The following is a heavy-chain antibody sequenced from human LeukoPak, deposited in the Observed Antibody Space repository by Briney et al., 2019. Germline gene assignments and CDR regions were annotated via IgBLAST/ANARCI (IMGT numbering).Heavy chain of an antibody. CDR2: ISWTSGSL. CDR3: AKAEGFFGGYYDH. V-gene: IGHV3-9*01. CDR1: GFTFDDYA. D-gene: IGHD3-22*01. Sequence: PGRSLRLSCAASGFTFDDYAMHWVRQAPGKGLEWVSGISWTSGSLDYADSVKGRFTISRDNARNSLYLQMDSLRAEDKAFYYCAKAEGFFGGYYDHWGEGTLVTVSS. J-gene: IGHJ5*02.